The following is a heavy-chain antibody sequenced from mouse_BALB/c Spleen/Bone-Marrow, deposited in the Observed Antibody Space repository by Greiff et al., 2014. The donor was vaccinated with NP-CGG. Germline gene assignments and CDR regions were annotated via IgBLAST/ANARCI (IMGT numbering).Heavy chain of an antibody. CDR3: ARLPSYYRYEDAY. V-gene: IGHV5-12-1*01. Sequence: DVQLVESGGGLVKPGGSLKLSCVASGFAFSSYDMSWVRQTPEKRLEWVAYISSGGGSTYYPDTVKGRFTISRDNAKNTLYLQMSSLKSEDTAMYYCARLPSYYRYEDAYWGQGTLVTVSA. CDR2: ISSGGGST. J-gene: IGHJ3*01. D-gene: IGHD2-14*01. CDR1: GFAFSSYD.